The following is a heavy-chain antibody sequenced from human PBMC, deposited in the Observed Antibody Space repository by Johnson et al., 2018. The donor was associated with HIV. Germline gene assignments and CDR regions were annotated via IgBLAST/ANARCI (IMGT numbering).Heavy chain of an antibody. V-gene: IGHV3-49*03. CDR2: IRSKAYGGTT. CDR1: GFTFGEYA. Sequence: VHLVESGGGLVQPGRSLRLSCTTSGFTFGEYAMSWFRQAPGKGLEWVSFIRSKAYGGTTEYAASVKGRFIISRADSKSIAYLQMTSLKTEDTGVYYCSRGIAAAGTPVAFDVWGQGTMVIVFS. J-gene: IGHJ3*01. CDR3: SRGIAAAGTPVAFDV. D-gene: IGHD6-13*01.